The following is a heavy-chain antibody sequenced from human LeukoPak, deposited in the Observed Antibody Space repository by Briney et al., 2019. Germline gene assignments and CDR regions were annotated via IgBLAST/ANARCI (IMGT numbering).Heavy chain of an antibody. D-gene: IGHD3-22*01. CDR1: GGSSSSYY. Sequence: SETLSLTGTVSGGSSSSYYWSWIRQPAGKGLEWIGRIYTSGSTNYNPSLKSRVTISVDTSKNQFSLKLSSVTAADTAVYYCARDGPYYDSSGYYYGIVDYWGQGTLVTVSS. CDR3: ARDGPYYDSSGYYYGIVDY. V-gene: IGHV4-4*07. J-gene: IGHJ4*02. CDR2: IYTSGST.